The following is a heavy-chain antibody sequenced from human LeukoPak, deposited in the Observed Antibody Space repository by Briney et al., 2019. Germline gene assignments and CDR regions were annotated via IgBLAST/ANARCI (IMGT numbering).Heavy chain of an antibody. D-gene: IGHD3-10*01. CDR2: IKQDGSEK. V-gene: IGHV3-7*03. Sequence: GGSLRLSCAASGFTFSSYWMSWVRQAPGKGLEWVANIKQDGSEKYYVDSVKGRFTISRDNAKNSLYLQMNSLRAEDTAVYYCARDRAITVVRGVISYWGQGTLVTVSS. CDR1: GFTFSSYW. J-gene: IGHJ4*02. CDR3: ARDRAITVVRGVISY.